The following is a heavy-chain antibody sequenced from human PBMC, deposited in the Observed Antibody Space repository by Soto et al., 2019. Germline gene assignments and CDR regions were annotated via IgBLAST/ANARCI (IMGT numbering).Heavy chain of an antibody. Sequence: QVQLVQSGGGVVQPGTSLRLSCAASGFTFCRYAMHWVRQAPGKGLEWVAVISYDGGKEYYADSVRGRFTISRENSKKKLFLEMNSLRPEDTAMYYCARLLAEGPWGQGTLVTVSS. CDR2: ISYDGGKE. J-gene: IGHJ5*02. CDR3: ARLLAEGP. CDR1: GFTFCRYA. V-gene: IGHV3-30-3*01. D-gene: IGHD3-9*01.